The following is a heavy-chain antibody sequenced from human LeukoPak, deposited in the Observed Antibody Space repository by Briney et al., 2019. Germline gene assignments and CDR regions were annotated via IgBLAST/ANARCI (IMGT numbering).Heavy chain of an antibody. Sequence: GASVKVSCKASGYTFTGYYMHWVRHAPGQGLEWMGWINPNSGGTNYAQKFQGRVTMTRDTSISTAYMELSRLRSDDTAVYYCARDKGKYSGSYPLDYWGQGTLVTVSS. J-gene: IGHJ4*02. V-gene: IGHV1-2*02. CDR1: GYTFTGYY. CDR2: INPNSGGT. CDR3: ARDKGKYSGSYPLDY. D-gene: IGHD1-26*01.